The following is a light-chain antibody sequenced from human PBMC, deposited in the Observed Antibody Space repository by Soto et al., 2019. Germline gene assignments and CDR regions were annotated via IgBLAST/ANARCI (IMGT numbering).Light chain of an antibody. CDR1: ESVSTY. Sequence: EIVLTQSPGTLSLSPGERVTLSCRASESVSTYLAWYQHKPGQAPRLLIYDAYNRATGIPARFSGSGSGTDFTLTITSLEPEDFAVYYCQLRSDWLFTFGQGTKLEIK. CDR2: DAY. J-gene: IGKJ2*01. V-gene: IGKV3-11*01. CDR3: QLRSDWLFT.